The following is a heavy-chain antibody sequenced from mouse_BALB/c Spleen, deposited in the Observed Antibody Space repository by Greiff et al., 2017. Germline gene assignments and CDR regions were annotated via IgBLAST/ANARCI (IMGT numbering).Heavy chain of an antibody. CDR1: GFSLTSYG. V-gene: IGHV2-9*02. CDR2: IWAGGGT. CDR3: ARDRDYDDAAFAY. J-gene: IGHJ3*01. D-gene: IGHD2-4*01. Sequence: VKLQESGPGLVAPSQSLSITCTVSGFSLTSYGVHWVRQPPGKGLEWLGVIWAGGGTNYNSALMSRLSISKDNSKSQVFLKMNSLQTDDTAMYYCARDRDYDDAAFAYGGQGTLVTVSA.